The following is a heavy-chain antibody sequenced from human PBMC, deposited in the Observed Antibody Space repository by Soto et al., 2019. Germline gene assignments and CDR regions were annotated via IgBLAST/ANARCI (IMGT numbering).Heavy chain of an antibody. CDR1: GFTFSSYA. J-gene: IGHJ4*02. CDR3: ARDSSMVIVAPGY. Sequence: GGSLRLSCAASGFTFSSYAMHWVRQAPGKGLEWVAVISYDGSNKYYADSVKGRFTISRDNSKNTLYLQMNSLRAEDTAVYYCARDSSMVIVAPGYWGQGTLVTVSS. CDR2: ISYDGSNK. D-gene: IGHD5-12*01. V-gene: IGHV3-30-3*01.